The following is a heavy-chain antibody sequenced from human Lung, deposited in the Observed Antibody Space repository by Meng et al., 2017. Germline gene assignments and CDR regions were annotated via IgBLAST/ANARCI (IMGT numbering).Heavy chain of an antibody. CDR1: GYNFNDHY. CDR2: IDPSGSSA. Sequence: VKLVHSGLGVKKPGASGKVPGKASGYNFNDHYVHWVRQAPGQGLEWMGVIDPSGSSASYVQKFQGRLTMTTDTSTSTVYMELSSLKSEDTAVYFCTRVAGMRENYFDYWGQGTLVTVSS. J-gene: IGHJ4*02. D-gene: IGHD1-26*01. V-gene: IGHV1-46*02. CDR3: TRVAGMRENYFDY.